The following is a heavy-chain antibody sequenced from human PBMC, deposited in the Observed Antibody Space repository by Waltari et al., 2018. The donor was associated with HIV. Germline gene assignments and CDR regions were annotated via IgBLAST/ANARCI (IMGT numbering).Heavy chain of an antibody. Sequence: EVQLVESGGGLVKPGGSLRLSCAASGFTFTNAWMNWVRQAPGKGLEWVGHIRSKADDGTTDYAAPVKGRFTISRDDSTNTLFLQMNGLKTDDTAVYYCATSGGSPARFDYWGQGTLVTVSS. CDR2: IRSKADDGTT. CDR3: ATSGGSPARFDY. V-gene: IGHV3-15*01. J-gene: IGHJ4*02. D-gene: IGHD2-2*01. CDR1: GFTFTNAW.